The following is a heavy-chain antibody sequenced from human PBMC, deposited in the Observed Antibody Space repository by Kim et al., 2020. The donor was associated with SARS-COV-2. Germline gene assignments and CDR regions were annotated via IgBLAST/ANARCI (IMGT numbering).Heavy chain of an antibody. Sequence: SETLSLTCAVYGGSFSGYYWSWIRQPPGKGLEWIGEINHSGSTNYNPSLKSRVTISVDTSKNQFSLKLSSVTAADTAVYYCARAGYSRAFDYWGQGTLVT. CDR3: ARAGYSRAFDY. J-gene: IGHJ4*02. D-gene: IGHD6-13*01. CDR2: INHSGST. CDR1: GGSFSGYY. V-gene: IGHV4-34*01.